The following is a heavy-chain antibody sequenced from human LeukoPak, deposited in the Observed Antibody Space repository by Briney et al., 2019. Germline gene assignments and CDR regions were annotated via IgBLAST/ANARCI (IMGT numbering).Heavy chain of an antibody. D-gene: IGHD1/OR15-1a*01. J-gene: IGHJ4*02. CDR1: GGSISSSSYY. V-gene: IGHV4-61*02. CDR3: ARARNKERVPTYYFDY. Sequence: SETLSLTCTVSGGSISSSSYYWGWIRQPPGKGLEWIGRIYTSGSTNYNPSLKSRVTISVDTSKNQFSLKPSSVTAADTAVYYCARARNKERVPTYYFDYWGQGTLVTVSS. CDR2: IYTSGST.